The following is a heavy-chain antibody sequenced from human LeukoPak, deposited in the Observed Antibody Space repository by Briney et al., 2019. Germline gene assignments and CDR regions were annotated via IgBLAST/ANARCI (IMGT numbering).Heavy chain of an antibody. D-gene: IGHD1-26*01. J-gene: IGHJ4*02. CDR2: IIPIFGTA. Sequence: SVKVSCKASGGTFSSYAISWVRQAPGQGLEWMGGIIPIFGTANYAQKFQGRVTITADESTSTAYMELSSLRSEDTAVYYCARAGGALLPFDYWGLGALVTVSS. CDR3: ARAGGALLPFDY. CDR1: GGTFSSYA. V-gene: IGHV1-69*13.